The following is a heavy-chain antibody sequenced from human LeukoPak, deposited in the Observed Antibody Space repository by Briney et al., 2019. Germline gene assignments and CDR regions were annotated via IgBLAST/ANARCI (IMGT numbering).Heavy chain of an antibody. CDR2: INHSGST. Sequence: SGTLSLTCAGYGGSFSGYYWSWIRQPPGKGLEWIGEINHSGSTNYNPSLKSRVTISVDTSKNQFSLKLTSVTAADTAVYYCARGRGGVRGYYVDVWGKGTTVTVSS. J-gene: IGHJ6*03. CDR3: ARGRGGVRGYYVDV. CDR1: GGSFSGYY. V-gene: IGHV4-34*01. D-gene: IGHD3-10*01.